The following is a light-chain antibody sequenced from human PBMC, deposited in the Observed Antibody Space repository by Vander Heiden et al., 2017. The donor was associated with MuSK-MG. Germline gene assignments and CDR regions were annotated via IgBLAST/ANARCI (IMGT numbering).Light chain of an antibody. J-gene: IGKJ1*01. CDR2: KAS. Sequence: DIQMTQSPSTLSASVGDSVTITCRASQSITNWLAWYQQKPGKAPKLLIYKASSLQSGVPSRFSGSGSETEFTLTISGLQPDDFATYYCHQYYVYPSTFGQGTMVEI. V-gene: IGKV1-5*03. CDR1: QSITNW. CDR3: HQYYVYPST.